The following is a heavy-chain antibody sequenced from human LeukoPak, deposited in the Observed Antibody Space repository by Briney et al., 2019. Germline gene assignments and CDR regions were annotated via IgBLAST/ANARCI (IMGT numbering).Heavy chain of an antibody. CDR1: GGSISSYY. CDR3: ARDGGYYDSSGYLDY. J-gene: IGHJ4*02. CDR2: IYYSGST. V-gene: IGHV4-59*01. Sequence: SETLSLTCTVPGGSISSYYWSWIRQPPRKGLEWIGYIYYSGSTNYNPSLKSRVTISVDTSKNQFSLKLSSVTAADTAVYYCARDGGYYDSSGYLDYWGQGTLVTVSS. D-gene: IGHD3-22*01.